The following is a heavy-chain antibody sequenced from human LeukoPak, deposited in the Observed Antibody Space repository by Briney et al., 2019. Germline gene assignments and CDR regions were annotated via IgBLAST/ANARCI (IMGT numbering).Heavy chain of an antibody. V-gene: IGHV3-74*03. CDR3: AKALKVVAGSGPVDYYYYMDF. J-gene: IGHJ6*03. CDR2: INGDGSKT. CDR1: GFTFSSDW. D-gene: IGHD6-19*01. Sequence: GGSLRLSCAASGFTFSSDWMHWVRQAPGKGLVWVSRINGDGSKTAYADSVEGRFTVSRDNAKNTLYLQVNSLRAEDTAVYYCAKALKVVAGSGPVDYYYYMDFWGKGTTVTISS.